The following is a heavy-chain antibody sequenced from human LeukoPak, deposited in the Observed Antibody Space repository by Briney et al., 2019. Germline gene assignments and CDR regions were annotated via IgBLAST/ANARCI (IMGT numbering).Heavy chain of an antibody. V-gene: IGHV3-21*01. CDR3: ARADYYDSSAGYYFDY. D-gene: IGHD3-22*01. J-gene: IGHJ4*02. CDR1: GFTFSSYS. CDR2: ISSSSSYI. Sequence: PGGSLRLSCAASGFTFSSYSMNWVRQAPGKGLEWVSSISSSSSYIYYADSVKGRFTISRDNAKNSLYLQMNSLRAEYTAVYYCARADYYDSSAGYYFDYWGQGTLVTVSS.